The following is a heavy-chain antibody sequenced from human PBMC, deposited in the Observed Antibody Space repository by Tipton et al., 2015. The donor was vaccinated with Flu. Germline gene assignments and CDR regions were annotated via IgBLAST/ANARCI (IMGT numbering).Heavy chain of an antibody. CDR3: ARVSVGPHGEYDF. V-gene: IGHV3-72*01. CDR2: ITNKVASYRT. J-gene: IGHJ4*02. Sequence: FLRLSCAASGFTFSEHYMDWVRQAPGKGLEWVGRITNKVASYRTEYAASVKGRFTISRDDLRKSMYLQMNSLRSEDTAVYHCARVSVGPHGEYDFWGQGTLVTVSS. D-gene: IGHD4-17*01. CDR1: GFTFSEHY.